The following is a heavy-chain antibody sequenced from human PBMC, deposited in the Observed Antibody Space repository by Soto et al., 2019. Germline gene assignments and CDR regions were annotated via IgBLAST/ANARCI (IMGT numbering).Heavy chain of an antibody. D-gene: IGHD2-15*01. Sequence: VGSLRLSCAASGFTFSSYGMHWVRQAPGKGLEWVAVISYDGSNKYYADSVKGRFTIPRDNSKNTLYLQMNSLRAEDTAVYYCAKGLGGNDVPLDLWGRGTLVTVSS. V-gene: IGHV3-30*18. CDR3: AKGLGGNDVPLDL. CDR2: ISYDGSNK. CDR1: GFTFSSYG. J-gene: IGHJ2*01.